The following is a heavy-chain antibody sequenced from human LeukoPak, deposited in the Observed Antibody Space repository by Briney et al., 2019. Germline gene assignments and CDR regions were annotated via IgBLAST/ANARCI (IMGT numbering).Heavy chain of an antibody. CDR2: INHSEST. Sequence: SETLSLTCAVYGGSFSGYYWSWIRQPPGKGLEWIGEINHSESTNYNPSLKSRVTISVDTSKNQFSLKLSSVTAADTAVYYCARGAGYCSSTSCYMDNYYYYGMDVWGQGTTVTVSS. CDR1: GGSFSGYY. CDR3: ARGAGYCSSTSCYMDNYYYYGMDV. J-gene: IGHJ6*02. D-gene: IGHD2-2*01. V-gene: IGHV4-34*01.